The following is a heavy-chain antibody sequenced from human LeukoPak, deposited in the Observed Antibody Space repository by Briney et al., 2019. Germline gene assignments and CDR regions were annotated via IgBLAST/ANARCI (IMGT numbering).Heavy chain of an antibody. CDR3: ARSAGYCSSTSCTRGYWLDP. CDR1: GGSFSGYY. Sequence: PSETLSLTCAAYGGSFSGYYWSWIRQPPGKGLEWIGEINHSGSTNYNPSLKSRVTISVDTSKKQFSLKVRSVTAADTAVYYCARSAGYCSSTSCTRGYWLDPWGQGTLVTVSS. CDR2: INHSGST. J-gene: IGHJ5*02. D-gene: IGHD2-2*01. V-gene: IGHV4-34*01.